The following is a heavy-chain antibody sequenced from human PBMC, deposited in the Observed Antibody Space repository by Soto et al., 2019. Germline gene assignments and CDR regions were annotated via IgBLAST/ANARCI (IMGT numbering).Heavy chain of an antibody. CDR1: GGSISSYY. CDR3: ARHNYFYY. Sequence: SETLSITCTVSGGSISSYYWSWIRQPPGKGLEWIGYIYYSGSTNYNPSLKSRVTVSVDTSKNQFSLKLSSVTAADTAVYYCARHNYFYYWDQGTLVIVSS. V-gene: IGHV4-59*08. J-gene: IGHJ4*02. CDR2: IYYSGST.